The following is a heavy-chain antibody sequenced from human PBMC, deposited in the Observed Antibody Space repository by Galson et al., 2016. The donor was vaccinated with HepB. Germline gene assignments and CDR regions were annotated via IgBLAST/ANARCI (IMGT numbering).Heavy chain of an antibody. D-gene: IGHD2-2*01. CDR2: INYSGANT. CDR3: ATRLWIGVEPAG. CDR1: GFTFSDYG. J-gene: IGHJ4*02. V-gene: IGHV3-23*01. Sequence: SLRLSCAASGFTFSDYGMGWVRQAPGKGLEWVSSINYSGANTHYADSVKGRFTISRDNSRNTLFLQINSLRVEETAIYYCATRLWIGVEPAGWGQGTLVTVSS.